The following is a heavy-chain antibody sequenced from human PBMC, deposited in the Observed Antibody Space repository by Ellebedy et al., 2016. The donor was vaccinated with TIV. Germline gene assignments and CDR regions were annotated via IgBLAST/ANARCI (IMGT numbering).Heavy chain of an antibody. CDR2: IGSSSHYA. Sequence: GESLKISXAASGFTFSDYYISWLRQAPGKGLEWVARIGSSSHYANYAHSVKGRFTISSDNAKNSLYLQMNSLRAEDTAVYYCARNYDVWSGYPDMDVWGQGITVTVSS. CDR1: GFTFSDYY. CDR3: ARNYDVWSGYPDMDV. D-gene: IGHD3-3*01. V-gene: IGHV3-11*06. J-gene: IGHJ6*02.